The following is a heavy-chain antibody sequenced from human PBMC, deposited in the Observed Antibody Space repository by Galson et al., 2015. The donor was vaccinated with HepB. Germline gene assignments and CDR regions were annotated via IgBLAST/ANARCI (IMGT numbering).Heavy chain of an antibody. Sequence: SVKVSCKASGYTFTSYGISWVRQAPGQGLEWMGWISAYNGNTNYAQKLQGRVTMTTDTSTSTAYMELRSLRSDDTAVYYCARAHSGSYPKNKIFDYWGQGTLVTVSS. J-gene: IGHJ4*02. D-gene: IGHD1-26*01. CDR3: ARAHSGSYPKNKIFDY. CDR2: ISAYNGNT. CDR1: GYTFTSYG. V-gene: IGHV1-18*04.